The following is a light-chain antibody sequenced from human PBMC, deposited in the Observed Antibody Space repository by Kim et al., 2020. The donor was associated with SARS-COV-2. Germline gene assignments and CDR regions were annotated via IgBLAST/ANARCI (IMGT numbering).Light chain of an antibody. Sequence: ASIGDSVTITCRSSQSISSWLAWYQQKPGKAPKLLIYKATGLETGDPARFSGRGSGTQFTLSINNLQPDDFATYYCQQYSSYPYTFGQGTKLEI. CDR2: KAT. V-gene: IGKV1-5*03. J-gene: IGKJ2*01. CDR1: QSISSW. CDR3: QQYSSYPYT.